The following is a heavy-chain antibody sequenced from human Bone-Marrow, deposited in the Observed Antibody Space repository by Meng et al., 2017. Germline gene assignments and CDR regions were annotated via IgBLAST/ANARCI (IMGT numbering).Heavy chain of an antibody. CDR2: INAVFGTT. D-gene: IGHD2-2*01. J-gene: IGHJ4*02. V-gene: IGHV1-69*05. CDR1: GGIFSNYV. Sequence: SVKVSCKALGGIFSNYVIGWVRQAPGQGLEWMGGINAVFGTTNYAQKFQGRVTITTDESTSTVYMKLTRLPSEDTAVSFCARKAGNCISTTCYSLDYWGQGTLVTVSS. CDR3: ARKAGNCISTTCYSLDY.